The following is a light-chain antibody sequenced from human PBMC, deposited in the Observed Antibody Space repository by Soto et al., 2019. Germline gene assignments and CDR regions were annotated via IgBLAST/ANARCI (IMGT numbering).Light chain of an antibody. Sequence: DIQMTQSPSTLSASVGDRVTITCRASQSIDRWLAWYQQRPGRAPKLLIYDVANLETGVPSRFSGSGSETELTLTISSLQPDDFAIYYCQQYNSYPLTFGGGTKVEIK. CDR2: DVA. CDR3: QQYNSYPLT. V-gene: IGKV1-5*01. CDR1: QSIDRW. J-gene: IGKJ4*01.